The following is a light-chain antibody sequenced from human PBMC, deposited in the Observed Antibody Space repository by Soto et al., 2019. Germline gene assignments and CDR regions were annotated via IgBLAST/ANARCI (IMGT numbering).Light chain of an antibody. V-gene: IGKV3-11*01. CDR1: QSVNDY. CDR3: QHRGRWPRT. CDR2: GAS. J-gene: IGKJ2*01. Sequence: EIVLTQSPATLSLSPGERATLSCRASQSVNDYLAWYQQKPGQAPRLLIYGASNRATGIPLRFSGSGSGTDFTLTIRSLEPEDFAVYYCQHRGRWPRTFGQGTKLEIK.